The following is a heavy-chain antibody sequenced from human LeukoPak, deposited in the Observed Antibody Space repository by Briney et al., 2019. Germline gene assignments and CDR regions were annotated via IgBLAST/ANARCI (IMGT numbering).Heavy chain of an antibody. D-gene: IGHD3-9*01. V-gene: IGHV4-38-2*01. CDR1: GYSISSGYY. CDR3: ASAYYDILTGYFDY. Sequence: PSETLSLTCAVSGYSISSGYYWGWIRQPPGKGLGWIGSIYHSGSTYYNPSLTSRVTISVDTPKNQFSLKLSSVTAADTAVYYCASAYYDILTGYFDYWGQGTLVTVSS. J-gene: IGHJ4*02. CDR2: IYHSGST.